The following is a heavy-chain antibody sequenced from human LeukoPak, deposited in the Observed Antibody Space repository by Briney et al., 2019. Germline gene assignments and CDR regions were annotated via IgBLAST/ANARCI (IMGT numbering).Heavy chain of an antibody. CDR2: INHSGST. V-gene: IGHV4-34*01. CDR3: ARGLGLRHFFDP. D-gene: IGHD4-17*01. J-gene: IGHJ5*02. Sequence: PSETLSLTCAVYGGSFSGYYWSWIRQPPGKGLEWIGEINHSGSTNYNPSLKSRVTISVDTSKNQFSLKLSSVTAADTAVYYCARGLGLRHFFDPWGQGTLVTVPS. CDR1: GGSFSGYY.